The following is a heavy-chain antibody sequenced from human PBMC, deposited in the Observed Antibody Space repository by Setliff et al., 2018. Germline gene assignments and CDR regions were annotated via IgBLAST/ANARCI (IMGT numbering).Heavy chain of an antibody. J-gene: IGHJ3*01. V-gene: IGHV4-59*08. Sequence: SETLSLTCTVSDGSISNAYWSWIRQSPGKGLEWIGYIYDTGSTNSDPSLKSRVTMSVDTSKNQVSLKMTSVTAADTAVYYCARHGPTRTDSWFDSFDVRGQGTKVTVS. CDR1: DGSISNAY. D-gene: IGHD3-10*01. CDR3: ARHGPTRTDSWFDSFDV. CDR2: IYDTGST.